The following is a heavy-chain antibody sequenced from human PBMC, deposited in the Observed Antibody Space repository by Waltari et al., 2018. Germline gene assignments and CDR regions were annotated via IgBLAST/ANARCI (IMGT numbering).Heavy chain of an antibody. CDR3: ARDRPRSYYDFWSGYSHWFDP. J-gene: IGHJ5*02. CDR1: GGPFSSYT. CDR2: IIPILGIA. Sequence: QVQLVQSGAEVKKPGSSVKVSCKASGGPFSSYTTSWVRQAPGQGLERMGRIIPILGIANYAQKFQGRVTITADKSTSTAYMELSSLRSEDTAVYYCARDRPRSYYDFWSGYSHWFDPWGQGTLVTVSS. D-gene: IGHD3-3*01. V-gene: IGHV1-69*08.